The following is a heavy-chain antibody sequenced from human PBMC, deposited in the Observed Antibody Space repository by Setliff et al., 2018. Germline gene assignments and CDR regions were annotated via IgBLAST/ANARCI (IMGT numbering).Heavy chain of an antibody. V-gene: IGHV3-7*01. CDR3: GSLTDGQH. CDR2: IRQDGTEK. Sequence: PGGSLRLSCAASGFMFSNHWMSWVRQAPGKGLEWVANIRQDGTEKYDVDSVKGRFSISRDNAKKSMFLQMDSLKVEDTAVYYCGSLTDGQHWGQGALVTVSS. J-gene: IGHJ1*01. D-gene: IGHD3-9*01. CDR1: GFMFSNHW.